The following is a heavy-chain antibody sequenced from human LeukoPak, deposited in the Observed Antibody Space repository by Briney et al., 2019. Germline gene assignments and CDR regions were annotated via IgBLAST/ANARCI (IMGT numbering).Heavy chain of an antibody. V-gene: IGHV4-59*12. D-gene: IGHD5-18*01. J-gene: IGHJ4*02. CDR2: IYYSGST. Sequence: SETLSLTCTVSGGSISSYYWNWIRQPPGKGLEWIGYIYYSGSTNYNPSLKSRVTISVDTSKNQFSLQLNSVTPEDTAMYYCARERQGDTDFDYWGQGTLVTVSS. CDR3: ARERQGDTDFDY. CDR1: GGSISSYY.